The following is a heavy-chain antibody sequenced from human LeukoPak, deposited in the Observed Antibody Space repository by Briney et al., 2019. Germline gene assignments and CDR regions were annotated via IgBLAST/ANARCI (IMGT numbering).Heavy chain of an antibody. Sequence: GGSLRLSWAASGFTFSSYAMSWVRQAPGKGLEWVSAIRGSGGSTYSADSVKGRFTISRDNSKNTLYLQMNSLRAEDTAVYSCARGLYCSGGSCRLDAFDIWGQGTMVTVSS. CDR3: ARGLYCSGGSCRLDAFDI. CDR2: IRGSGGST. D-gene: IGHD2-15*01. CDR1: GFTFSSYA. V-gene: IGHV3-23*01. J-gene: IGHJ3*02.